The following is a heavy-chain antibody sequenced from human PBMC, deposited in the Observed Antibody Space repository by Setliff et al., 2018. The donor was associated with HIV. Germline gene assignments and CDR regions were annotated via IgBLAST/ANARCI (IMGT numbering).Heavy chain of an antibody. CDR3: AAGTCNGASCWPYYFYSMDV. V-gene: IGHV4-39*01. CDR1: SGSISGSNYY. D-gene: IGHD2-15*01. Sequence: PSETLSLTCSVSSGSISGSNYYWGWLRQPPGKGLEWLGVVYYSGNTYYNPSLTSRVAISVDTSNNQFSLRMRSVAAADTAVYFCAAGTCNGASCWPYYFYSMDVWGKGSAVTVSS. CDR2: VYYSGNT. J-gene: IGHJ6*03.